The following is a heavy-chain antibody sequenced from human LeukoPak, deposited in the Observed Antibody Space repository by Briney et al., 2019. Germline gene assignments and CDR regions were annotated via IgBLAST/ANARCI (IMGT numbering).Heavy chain of an antibody. J-gene: IGHJ5*02. D-gene: IGHD3-3*01. CDR2: VYNSRST. Sequence: SDTLSLTCTVSGGSISSYYWSWIRQPAGKGLEWIGGVYNSRSTNYNPSLKSRVTMSVDTSKNQFSLKLSSVTAADTAVYYCARENYDFWSGYYTSWFDPWGQGTLVTVSS. CDR3: ARENYDFWSGYYTSWFDP. CDR1: GGSISSYY. V-gene: IGHV4-4*07.